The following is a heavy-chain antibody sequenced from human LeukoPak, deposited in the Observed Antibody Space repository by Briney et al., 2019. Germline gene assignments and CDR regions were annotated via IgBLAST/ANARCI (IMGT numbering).Heavy chain of an antibody. Sequence: SETLSLTCTVSGASVSSASYWTWIRQPPGKGVEWIAHIYNGVNTNYNPSLKSRVTISVDTSKNQFSLRLNSVTAADTAVYYCARSRAFNSGAFDPWGQGSLVTVSS. CDR1: GASVSSASY. CDR3: ARSRAFNSGAFDP. CDR2: IYNGVNT. J-gene: IGHJ5*02. D-gene: IGHD1-26*01. V-gene: IGHV4-61*01.